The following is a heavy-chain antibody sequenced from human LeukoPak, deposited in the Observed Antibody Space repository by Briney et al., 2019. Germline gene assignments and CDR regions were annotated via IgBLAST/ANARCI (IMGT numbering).Heavy chain of an antibody. V-gene: IGHV3-30*02. CDR1: GFTFSSYG. D-gene: IGHD1-7*01. J-gene: IGHJ4*02. CDR3: ARDLTGTTSIVGG. Sequence: GGSLRLSCAASGFTFSSYGMHWVRQAPGKGLEWLAFIRYDGSNTYYADSVKGRFTVSRDNSKNTLYLQMNSLRAEDTAVYYCARDLTGTTSIVGGWGQGTLVTVSS. CDR2: IRYDGSNT.